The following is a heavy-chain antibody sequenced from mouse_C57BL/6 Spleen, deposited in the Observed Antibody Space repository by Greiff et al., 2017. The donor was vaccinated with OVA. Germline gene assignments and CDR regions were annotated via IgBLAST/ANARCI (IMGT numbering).Heavy chain of an antibody. CDR1: GYTFTSYG. V-gene: IGHV1-81*01. Sequence: QVQLLQSGAELARPGASVKLSCKASGYTFTSYGLSWVKQRIGQGLEWIGKIYPRSGNTYYNEKLKGKATLTADKASSTAYMELRSLTSEDSAVYFGANIRGYIDVWGKGTTVTVSS. CDR2: IYPRSGNT. J-gene: IGHJ1*03. D-gene: IGHD1-2*01. CDR3: ANIRGYIDV.